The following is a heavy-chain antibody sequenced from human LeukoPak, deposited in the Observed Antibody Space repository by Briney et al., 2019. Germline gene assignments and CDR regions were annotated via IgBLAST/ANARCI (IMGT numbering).Heavy chain of an antibody. CDR3: ARGIPDYGDYYFDY. D-gene: IGHD4-17*01. CDR1: GSSISSGDYY. Sequence: SQTLSLTCTVSGSSISSGDYYWSWIRQPPGKGLEWIGYIYYSGSTYYNPSLKSRVTISVDTSKNQFSLKLSSVTAADTAVYYCARGIPDYGDYYFDYWGQGTLVTVSS. V-gene: IGHV4-30-4*01. CDR2: IYYSGST. J-gene: IGHJ4*02.